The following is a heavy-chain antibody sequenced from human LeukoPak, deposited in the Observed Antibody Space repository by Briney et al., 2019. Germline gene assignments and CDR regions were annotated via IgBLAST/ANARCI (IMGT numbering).Heavy chain of an antibody. CDR1: GFTFSSYW. CDR2: INSDGSAT. Sequence: GGSLRLSCAASGFTFSSYWMSWVRQAPGKGLMWVSQINSDGSATSCADPVKGRCTISRDNAKNMLYLEMNSLRVEDTAVFFCTRDHGLDVWGQGTTVTVSS. V-gene: IGHV3-74*01. J-gene: IGHJ6*02. CDR3: TRDHGLDV.